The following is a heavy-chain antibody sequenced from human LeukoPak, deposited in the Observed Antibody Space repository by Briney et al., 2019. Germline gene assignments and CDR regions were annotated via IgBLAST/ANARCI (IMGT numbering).Heavy chain of an antibody. V-gene: IGHV4-38-2*02. Sequence: KPSETLSLTCTVSGYSISGGYYWGLIRQPPGKGLEWIGTIFQSVSTYYNPSLKSRVTTSVDTSKNQFSLKLSSVTAADTAVYYCARNNSNGFDFWSQGTLVTVSS. CDR2: IFQSVST. D-gene: IGHD6-19*01. CDR1: GYSISGGYY. CDR3: ARNNSNGFDF. J-gene: IGHJ4*02.